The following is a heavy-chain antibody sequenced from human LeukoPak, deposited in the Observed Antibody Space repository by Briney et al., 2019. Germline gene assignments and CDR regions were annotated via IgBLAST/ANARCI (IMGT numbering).Heavy chain of an antibody. J-gene: IGHJ3*02. D-gene: IGHD6-19*01. Sequence: PGRSLRLSCAASGFSFGDYAMHWVRQAPGKGLEWVSGISWNSGSIGYADSVKGRFTISRDNAKNSLYLQMNSLRAEDMALYYCAKGQQWLATDGDAFDIWGQGTMVTVSS. CDR3: AKGQQWLATDGDAFDI. V-gene: IGHV3-9*03. CDR1: GFSFGDYA. CDR2: ISWNSGSI.